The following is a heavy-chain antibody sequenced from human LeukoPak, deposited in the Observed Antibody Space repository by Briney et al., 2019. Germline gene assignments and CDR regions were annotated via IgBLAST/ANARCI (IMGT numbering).Heavy chain of an antibody. J-gene: IGHJ3*02. Sequence: PGGSLRLSCAASGFTFSSYGMHWVRQAPGKGLEWVAVIWYDGSNKYYAASVKGRFTISRDNSKNTLYLQMNSLRAEDTAVYYCARAQKLRYFDWLAFDIWGQGTMVTVSS. D-gene: IGHD3-9*01. CDR1: GFTFSSYG. CDR2: IWYDGSNK. CDR3: ARAQKLRYFDWLAFDI. V-gene: IGHV3-33*01.